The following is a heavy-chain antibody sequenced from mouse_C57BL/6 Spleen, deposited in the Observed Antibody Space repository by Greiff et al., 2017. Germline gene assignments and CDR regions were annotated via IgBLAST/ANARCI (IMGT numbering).Heavy chain of an antibody. J-gene: IGHJ3*01. Sequence: QVQLKQPGAELVKPGASVKLSCKASGYTFTSYWMHWVKQRPGRGLEWIGRIDPNSGGTNYNQKFKGKSTLTVDKSSSTAYMQLSSLTSEDSAVYYCARALRSSYKGFAYWGQGTLVTVSA. CDR2: IDPNSGGT. D-gene: IGHD1-1*01. CDR3: ARALRSSYKGFAY. V-gene: IGHV1-62-3*01. CDR1: GYTFTSYW.